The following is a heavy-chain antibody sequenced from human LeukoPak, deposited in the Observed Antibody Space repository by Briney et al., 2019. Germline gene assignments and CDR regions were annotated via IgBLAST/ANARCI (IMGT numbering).Heavy chain of an antibody. CDR2: INHSGST. J-gene: IGHJ6*03. CDR1: GGSISSYY. CDR3: ARRLVRGVPRSYYYYYMDV. V-gene: IGHV4-34*01. D-gene: IGHD3-10*01. Sequence: SETLSLTCTVSGGSISSYYWSWIRQPPGKGLEWIGEINHSGSTNYNPSLKSRVTISVDTSKNQFSLKLSSVTAADTAVYYCARRLVRGVPRSYYYYYMDVWGKGTTVTISS.